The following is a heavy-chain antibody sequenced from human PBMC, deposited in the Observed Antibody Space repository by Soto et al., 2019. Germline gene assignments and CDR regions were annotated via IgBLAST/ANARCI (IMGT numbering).Heavy chain of an antibody. CDR2: IYWDDDK. J-gene: IGHJ4*02. CDR3: AHLHPISGWPTLSY. CDR1: GFSLSTSGVG. Sequence: QITLKESGPTLVKPTQTLTLTCTFSGFSLSTSGVGVGWIRQPPGKALEWLALIYWDDDKRYSPSLKSRLTITHDTSKNQVVLTMTNLDPVDTATYYSAHLHPISGWPTLSYWGQGTLVTVSS. V-gene: IGHV2-5*02. D-gene: IGHD6-19*01.